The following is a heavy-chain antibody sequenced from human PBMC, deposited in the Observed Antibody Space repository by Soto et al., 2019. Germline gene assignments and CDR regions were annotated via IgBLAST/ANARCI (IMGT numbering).Heavy chain of an antibody. Sequence: QLQLQESGSGLVKPSQTLSLTCAVSGGSISSGGYSWSWIRQPPGKGLEWIGYIYHSGSTYYNPSLKSRVTIPVDRSKNQFSLKLSSVTAADTAVYYCAREGISLAYGSGQNWFDPWGQGTLVTVSS. CDR1: GGSISSGGYS. CDR3: AREGISLAYGSGQNWFDP. CDR2: IYHSGST. J-gene: IGHJ5*02. V-gene: IGHV4-30-2*01. D-gene: IGHD3-10*01.